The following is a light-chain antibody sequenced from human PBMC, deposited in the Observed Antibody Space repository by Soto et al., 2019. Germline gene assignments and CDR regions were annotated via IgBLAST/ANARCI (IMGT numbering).Light chain of an antibody. V-gene: IGKV2-28*01. CDR1: QSLLHSNGYNY. J-gene: IGKJ5*01. Sequence: IVMTQSPLSLPGTPGEPSSISFXPSQSLLHSNGYNYLDWYLQKPGQSPQLLIYLGSNRASGVPDRFSGSGSGTDFTLKISRVEAQDVGVYYCMQALQTITFGQGTRLEIK. CDR2: LGS. CDR3: MQALQTIT.